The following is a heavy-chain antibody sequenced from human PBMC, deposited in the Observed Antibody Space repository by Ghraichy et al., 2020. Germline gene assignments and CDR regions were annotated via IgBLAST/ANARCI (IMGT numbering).Heavy chain of an antibody. D-gene: IGHD2-2*01. J-gene: IGHJ6*02. CDR1: GFTFSSYA. CDR2: ISGSGGST. CDR3: VVVPAAILLDV. V-gene: IGHV3-23*01. Sequence: GGSLRLSCAASGFTFSSYAMSWVRQAPGKGLEWVSAISGSGGSTYYADSVKGRFTISRDNSKNTLYLQMNSLRAEDAAVYYCVVVPAAILLDVWGQGTTVTVSS.